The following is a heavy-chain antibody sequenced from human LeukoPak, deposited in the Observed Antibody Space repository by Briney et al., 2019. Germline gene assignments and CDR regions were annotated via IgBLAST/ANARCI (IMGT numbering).Heavy chain of an antibody. V-gene: IGHV1-18*01. Sequence: GASVKVSCKASGYTFTNYDINWVRQATGQGPEWLGWINTNNGNTHYAQSLQDRVTLTTDTSTSTAYMELRSLKSDDTAIYYCARGVSGVTPPWGQGTLVIVSS. CDR3: ARGVSGVTPP. CDR2: INTNNGNT. D-gene: IGHD4-23*01. CDR1: GYTFTNYD. J-gene: IGHJ5*02.